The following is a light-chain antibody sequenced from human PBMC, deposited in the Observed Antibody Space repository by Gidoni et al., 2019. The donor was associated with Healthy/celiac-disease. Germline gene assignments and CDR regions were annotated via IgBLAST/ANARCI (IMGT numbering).Light chain of an antibody. CDR2: ASS. CDR3: QQLNSYLFT. CDR1: QGISSY. J-gene: IGKJ3*01. Sequence: DIQLTQSPSFLSASVGDRVTITFRSSQGISSYLAWYQQKPGKAHKLLSYASSTLQSGVPSRFSCSGSVTEFTLTISSLQPEDFATYYCQQLNSYLFTFGPGTKVDIK. V-gene: IGKV1-9*01.